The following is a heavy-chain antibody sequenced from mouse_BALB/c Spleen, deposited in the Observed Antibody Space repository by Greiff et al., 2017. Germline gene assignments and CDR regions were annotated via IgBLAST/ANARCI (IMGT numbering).Heavy chain of an antibody. Sequence: EVKVEESGGGLVKPGGSLKLSCAASGFTFSSYAMSWVRQTPEKRLEWVASISSGGSTYYPDSVKGRFTISRDNARNILYLQMSSLRSEDTAMYYCARGVAGTEGPAMDYWGQGTSVTVSS. D-gene: IGHD4-1*01. CDR1: GFTFSSYA. V-gene: IGHV5-6-5*01. CDR3: ARGVAGTEGPAMDY. J-gene: IGHJ4*01. CDR2: ISSGGST.